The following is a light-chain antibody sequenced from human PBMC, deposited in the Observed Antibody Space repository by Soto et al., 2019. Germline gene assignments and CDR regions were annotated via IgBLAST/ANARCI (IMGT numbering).Light chain of an antibody. CDR1: QSVSSIY. CDR2: GAS. CDR3: HQYSTSPRT. J-gene: IGKJ1*01. Sequence: IVLTQSPGTLSLSPGERATLSCRASQSVSSIYLAWYQQKPGQAPRLLIHGASSRATGIPDRFSGSGSGTDFTLTISRLEPEDFAVYFCHQYSTSPRTFGQGTKVEIK. V-gene: IGKV3-20*01.